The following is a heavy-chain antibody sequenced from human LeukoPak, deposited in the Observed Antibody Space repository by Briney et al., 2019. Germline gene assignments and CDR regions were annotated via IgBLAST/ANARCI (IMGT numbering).Heavy chain of an antibody. CDR1: GGTFSSYA. D-gene: IGHD3-22*01. Sequence: SVKVSCKASGGTFSSYAISWVRQALGQGLEWMGGIIPIFGTANYAQKFQGRVTITADESTSTAYMELSSLRSEDTAVYYCARETKNYYDSSGYYLISAFDIWGQGTMVTVSS. V-gene: IGHV1-69*13. CDR3: ARETKNYYDSSGYYLISAFDI. CDR2: IIPIFGTA. J-gene: IGHJ3*02.